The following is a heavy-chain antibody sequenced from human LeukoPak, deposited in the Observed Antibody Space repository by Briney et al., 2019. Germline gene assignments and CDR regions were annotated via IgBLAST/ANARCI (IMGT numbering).Heavy chain of an antibody. CDR1: GGSFSGYY. V-gene: IGHV4-34*01. CDR3: ARGPRVVVTKYYYYMDV. Sequence: SETLSLTCAAYGGSFSGYYWSWIRQPPGKGLEWIGEINHSGSTNYNPSLKSRVTISVDTSKNQFSLKLSSVTAADTAVYYCARGPRVVVTKYYYYMDVWGKGTTVTVSS. CDR2: INHSGST. D-gene: IGHD2-21*02. J-gene: IGHJ6*03.